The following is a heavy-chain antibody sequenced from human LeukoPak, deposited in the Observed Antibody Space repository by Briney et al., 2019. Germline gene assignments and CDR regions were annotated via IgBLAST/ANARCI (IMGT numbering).Heavy chain of an antibody. CDR3: ARGPFPFYYYYGMDV. Sequence: SVKVSCKASGGTFSSYAISWVRQAPGQGLEWMGGIIPIFGTANYALKFQGRVTITADESTSTAYMELSSLKSEDTAVYFCARGPFPFYYYYGMDVWGQGTTVTVSS. J-gene: IGHJ6*02. CDR2: IIPIFGTA. CDR1: GGTFSSYA. V-gene: IGHV1-69*13.